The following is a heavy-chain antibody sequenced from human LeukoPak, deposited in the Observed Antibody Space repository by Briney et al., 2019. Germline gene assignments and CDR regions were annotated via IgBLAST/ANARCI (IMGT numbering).Heavy chain of an antibody. Sequence: ASVKVSCKASGYTFIAYYMHWVRQAPGQGLEWMGWVNPNSGGTNYAQKFQGRVTMTRDTSISTAYMELSRLRSDDAAVYYCARGGVLEGLDYWGQGTLVTVSS. D-gene: IGHD2-8*02. V-gene: IGHV1-2*02. CDR2: VNPNSGGT. CDR1: GYTFIAYY. CDR3: ARGGVLEGLDY. J-gene: IGHJ4*02.